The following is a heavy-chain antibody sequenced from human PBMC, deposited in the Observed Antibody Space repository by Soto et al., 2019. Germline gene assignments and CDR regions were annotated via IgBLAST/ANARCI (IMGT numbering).Heavy chain of an antibody. CDR2: IYYSGST. V-gene: IGHV4-61*01. Sequence: SETLSLTCTVSGGSVSSGSYYWSWIRQPPGKGLEWIGYIYYSGSTNYNPSLKSRVTISVDTSKNQFSLKLSSVTAADTAVYYCARDPCYWGQGTLVTVSS. J-gene: IGHJ4*02. CDR3: ARDPCY. CDR1: GGSVSSGSYY.